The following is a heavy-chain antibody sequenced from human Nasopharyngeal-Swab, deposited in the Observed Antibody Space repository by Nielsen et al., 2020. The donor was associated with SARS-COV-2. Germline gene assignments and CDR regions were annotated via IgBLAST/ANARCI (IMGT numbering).Heavy chain of an antibody. V-gene: IGHV3-53*01. Sequence: GESLKISCAVSGFIVSSTYMSWVRQAPGKGLEWVARIDEDGTITNHADSVKGRFTISRENAENTLYLQMNSLRVEDTAVYYCARDAPAHYGAFYWGRGTLVTVSS. CDR1: GFIVSSTY. CDR3: ARDAPAHYGAFY. J-gene: IGHJ4*02. CDR2: IDEDGTIT. D-gene: IGHD4-17*01.